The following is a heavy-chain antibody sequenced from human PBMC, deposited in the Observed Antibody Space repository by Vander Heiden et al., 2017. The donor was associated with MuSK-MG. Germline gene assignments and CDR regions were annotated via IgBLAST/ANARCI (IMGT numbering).Heavy chain of an antibody. V-gene: IGHV1-46*03. CDR1: GYHSTSHN. CDR3: ARDRSPAGVATSYYFDY. D-gene: IGHD5-12*01. CDR2: INPSGGST. Sequence: QVQLVQAGAEAKKPGAAVQVSCKASGYHSTSHNMHWVRQAPGQGLEWMGIINPSGGSTSYAQKFQGRVTMTRDTSTSTVYMELSSLRSGDTAVYYCARDRSPAGVATSYYFDYWGQGTLVTVSS. J-gene: IGHJ4*02.